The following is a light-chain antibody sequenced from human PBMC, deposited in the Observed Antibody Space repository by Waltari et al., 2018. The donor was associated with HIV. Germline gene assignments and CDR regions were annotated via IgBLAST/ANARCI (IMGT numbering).Light chain of an antibody. Sequence: QSALTQPPSASGSLGQSVTISCTGSSSDIGAYDFVSWFQQHPHSAPKLLLYEVTRRPATVSDRFSGSRSGNTAFLTVAGLQPDDEATYFCSSYGDSLKVLFG. V-gene: IGLV2-8*01. CDR2: EVT. J-gene: IGLJ2*01. CDR3: SSYGDSLKVL. CDR1: SSDIGAYDF.